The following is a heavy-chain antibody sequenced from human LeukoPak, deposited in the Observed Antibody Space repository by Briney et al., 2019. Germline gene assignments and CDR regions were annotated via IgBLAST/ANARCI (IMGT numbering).Heavy chain of an antibody. J-gene: IGHJ6*02. Sequence: SETLTLTCTVSGGSISSYYGSWIRQPPGKGLEWIGYIYYSGSTHYNPSLKSRVTISVDTSKNQFSLKLSSVTAADTAVYYCARSYDSRGYYYYGMDVWGQGTTVTVSS. CDR2: IYYSGST. D-gene: IGHD3-22*01. V-gene: IGHV4-59*01. CDR3: ARSYDSRGYYYYGMDV. CDR1: GGSISSYY.